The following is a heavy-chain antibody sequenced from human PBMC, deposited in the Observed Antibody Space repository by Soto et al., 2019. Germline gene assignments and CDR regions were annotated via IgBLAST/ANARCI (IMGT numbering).Heavy chain of an antibody. CDR3: ARDGAITFGGVIVDMDV. CDR2: INPSGGST. CDR1: GYTFTSYY. V-gene: IGHV1-46*01. J-gene: IGHJ6*02. D-gene: IGHD3-16*02. Sequence: ASVKVSCKASGYTFTSYYMHWVRQAPGQGLEWMGIINPSGGSTSYAQKFQGRVTMTRDTSTSTVYMELSSLGSEDTAVYYCARDGAITFGGVIVDMDVWGQGTTVTVSS.